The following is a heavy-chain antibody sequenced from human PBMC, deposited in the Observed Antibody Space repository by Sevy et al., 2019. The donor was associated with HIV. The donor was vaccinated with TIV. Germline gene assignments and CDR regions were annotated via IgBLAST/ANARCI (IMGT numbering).Heavy chain of an antibody. Sequence: GGSLRLSCAASGFTVSSNYMSWVRQAPGKGLEWVSVIYSGAGTYYADSVKGRFTISRDNSKNSLYLHMNSLRAEDTALYYCARGLDESSGFYSFDYWGQGTLVTVSS. CDR2: IYSGAGT. D-gene: IGHD3-22*01. CDR3: ARGLDESSGFYSFDY. J-gene: IGHJ4*02. V-gene: IGHV3-66*02. CDR1: GFTVSSNY.